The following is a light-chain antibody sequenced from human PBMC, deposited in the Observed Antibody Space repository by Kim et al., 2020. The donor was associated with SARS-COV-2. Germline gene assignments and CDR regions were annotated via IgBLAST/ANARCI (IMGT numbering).Light chain of an antibody. V-gene: IGLV1-44*01. CDR2: SNN. CDR1: RSNFGINT. CDR3: ASWDNSLDAVV. J-gene: IGLJ2*01. Sequence: GQRVTISCSGSRSNFGINTVNWYQQVPPTAPKLLIYSNNQRPSGVPDRFSGSKSGTSASLAISGLQSEDEADYYCASWDNSLDAVVFGGGTQLTVL.